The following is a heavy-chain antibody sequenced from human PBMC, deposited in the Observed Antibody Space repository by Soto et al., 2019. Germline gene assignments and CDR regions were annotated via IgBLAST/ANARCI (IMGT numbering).Heavy chain of an antibody. V-gene: IGHV1-69*02. Sequence: QVQLVQSGAEVKKPGSSVKVSCKASGGTFSSYSISWVRQAPGQGLEWMGRIIPILGIANYAQKFQGRVTITADKSTSTAYMELSSLRSEDTAVYYCARVGGDYAEADYYYYMDVWGKGTTVTVSS. D-gene: IGHD2-21*02. CDR2: IIPILGIA. CDR1: GGTFSSYS. CDR3: ARVGGDYAEADYYYYMDV. J-gene: IGHJ6*03.